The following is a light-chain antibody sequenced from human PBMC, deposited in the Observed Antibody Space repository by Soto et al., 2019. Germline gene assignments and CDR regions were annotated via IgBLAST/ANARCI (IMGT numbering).Light chain of an antibody. J-gene: IGLJ1*01. CDR3: SSFTSSSRYV. CDR1: SSDVGAYNY. Sequence: QSVLTQPASVSGSPGQSITISCTGTSSDVGAYNYVSWYQQQHPGKAPKLMIYEVSNRPSGISNRFSGSKSGNTASLTISGLQAEDEADYYCSSFTSSSRYVFGTGTKVTVL. CDR2: EVS. V-gene: IGLV2-14*01.